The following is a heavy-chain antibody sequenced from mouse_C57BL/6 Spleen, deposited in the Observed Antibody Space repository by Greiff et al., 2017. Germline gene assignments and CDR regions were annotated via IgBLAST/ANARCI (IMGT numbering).Heavy chain of an antibody. D-gene: IGHD1-1*01. Sequence: EVQLQQSGPELVKPGASVKIPCKASGYTFTDYNMDWVKQSHGKSLEWIGDINPNNGGTIYNQKFKGKATLTVDKSSSTAYMELRSLTSEDTAVYYCARSPLLRSLYYYAMDYWGQGTSVTVSS. J-gene: IGHJ4*01. CDR1: GYTFTDYN. V-gene: IGHV1-18*01. CDR3: ARSPLLRSLYYYAMDY. CDR2: INPNNGGT.